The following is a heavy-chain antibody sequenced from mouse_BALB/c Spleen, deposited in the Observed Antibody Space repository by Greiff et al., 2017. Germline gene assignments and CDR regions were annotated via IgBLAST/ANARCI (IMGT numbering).Heavy chain of an antibody. Sequence: QGQLKQPGAELVKPGTSVKLSCKASGYNFTSYWINWVKLRPGQGLEWIGDIYPGSGSTNYNEKFKSKATLTVDTSSSTAYMQLSSLASEDSALYYCARGGYYGNPWFAYWGQGTLVTFSA. CDR3: ARGGYYGNPWFAY. D-gene: IGHD1-1*01. V-gene: IGHV1-55*01. CDR2: IYPGSGST. CDR1: GYNFTSYW. J-gene: IGHJ3*01.